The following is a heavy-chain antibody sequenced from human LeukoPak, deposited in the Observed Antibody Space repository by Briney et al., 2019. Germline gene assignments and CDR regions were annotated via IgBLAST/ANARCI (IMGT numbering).Heavy chain of an antibody. J-gene: IGHJ4*02. CDR1: GFTFNNAW. Sequence: GGSLRLSCAASGFTFNNAWMSWVRQAPGKGLEWVSYISSSGSTIYYADSVKGRFTISRDNAENSLYLQMNSLRAEDTAVYYCARATVTAFDYWGQGTLVTVSS. D-gene: IGHD4-17*01. CDR3: ARATVTAFDY. V-gene: IGHV3-11*04. CDR2: ISSSGSTI.